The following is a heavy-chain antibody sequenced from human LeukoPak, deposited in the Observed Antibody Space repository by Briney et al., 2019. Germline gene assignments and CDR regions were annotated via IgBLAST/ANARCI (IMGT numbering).Heavy chain of an antibody. CDR3: ARGLVQLWSRGALYYFDY. CDR1: RYTFTGYY. CDR2: ITPNSGGT. J-gene: IGHJ4*02. V-gene: IGHV1-2*02. Sequence: ASVKVSCKASRYTFTGYYIHWVRQAPGQGLEWMGWITPNSGGTNYAQKFQGRVTMTRDTSISTAYMELSRLRSDDTAIYYCARGLVQLWSRGALYYFDYWGQGTLVTVSS. D-gene: IGHD5-18*01.